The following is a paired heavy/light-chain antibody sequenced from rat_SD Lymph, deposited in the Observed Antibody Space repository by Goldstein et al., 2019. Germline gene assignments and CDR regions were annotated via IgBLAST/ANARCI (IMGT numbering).Heavy chain of an antibody. CDR1: GFTFSDYN. J-gene: IGHJ4*01. Sequence: EVQLVESGGGLVQPGRSLKLSCAASGFTFSDYNMAWVRQAPKKGLEWVATISYDGSSTYYRDSVKGRFTISRDNAKSTLYLQMDSLRSEDTATYYCARGDYVMDAWGQGASVTVSS. CDR3: ARGDYVMDA. CDR2: ISYDGSST. V-gene: IGHV5-7*01.
Light chain of an antibody. CDR3: QQWSSNSPMLT. Sequence: EIVLTQSPTTMAASPGEKVTITCRASSSVSYMHWYQQKPGASPKPWIYDTSKLASGVPNRFSGSGSGTSYSLTISSMETEDTATYYCQQWSSNSPMLTFGSGTKLEIK. CDR1: SSVSY. CDR2: DTS. V-gene: IGKV4S7*01. J-gene: IGKJ5*01.